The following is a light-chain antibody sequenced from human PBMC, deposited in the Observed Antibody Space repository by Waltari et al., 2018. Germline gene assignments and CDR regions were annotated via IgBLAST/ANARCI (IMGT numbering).Light chain of an antibody. Sequence: QSALTHPASVSGPPGQSITIPSPGTSSHVGGYTYVSWYQQHPGKAPKLIVYDVSTRPSGVSDRFSGSKSGNTASLTISGLQAEDEADYYCSSYTTSSTRVFGGGTKLTVL. CDR2: DVS. CDR1: SSHVGGYTY. V-gene: IGLV2-14*03. CDR3: SSYTTSSTRV. J-gene: IGLJ3*02.